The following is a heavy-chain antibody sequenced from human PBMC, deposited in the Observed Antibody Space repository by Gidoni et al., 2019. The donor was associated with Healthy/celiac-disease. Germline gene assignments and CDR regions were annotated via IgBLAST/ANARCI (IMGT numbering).Heavy chain of an antibody. CDR1: GGYISSYY. CDR2: IYYSGST. D-gene: IGHD3-10*01. CDR3: ARQGRGLDAFDI. V-gene: IGHV4-59*08. J-gene: IGHJ3*02. Sequence: QVQLQESGPGLVKPSATLSLTVPVSGGYISSYYGSWIRQPAGKGLEWIGYIYYSGSTNYNPSLKSRVTISVDTSKNQFSLKLSSVTAADTAVYYCARQGRGLDAFDIWGQGTMVTVSS.